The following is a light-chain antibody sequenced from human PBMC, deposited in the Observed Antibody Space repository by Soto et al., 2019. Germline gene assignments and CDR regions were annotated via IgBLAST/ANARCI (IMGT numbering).Light chain of an antibody. V-gene: IGLV3-21*04. Sequence: SYELAQPPSVSVAPGKTARITCGGNNIGSKSGHWYQQKPGQAPVVVIYYNSDRPSGIPERFSGSNSGNTATLTISSVEAGDEADYHCQVWDSSSDLVVFGGGTKLTVL. CDR2: YNS. CDR1: NIGSKS. CDR3: QVWDSSSDLVV. J-gene: IGLJ2*01.